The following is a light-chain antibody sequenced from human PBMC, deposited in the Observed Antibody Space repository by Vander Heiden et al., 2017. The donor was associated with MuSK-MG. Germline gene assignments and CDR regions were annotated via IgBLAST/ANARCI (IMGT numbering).Light chain of an antibody. V-gene: IGLV2-11*01. CDR2: DVS. Sequence: QSALTQPRSVSGSPGQSVTISCTGTSSGVGGDNYVSWYHQHPGKAPKLMIYDVSTRPSGVPDRFSGAKSGTTASLTISGLQAEDAADYYCCSYAGSDTFWVFGGGTKLTVL. CDR3: CSYAGSDTFWV. J-gene: IGLJ3*02. CDR1: SSGVGGDNY.